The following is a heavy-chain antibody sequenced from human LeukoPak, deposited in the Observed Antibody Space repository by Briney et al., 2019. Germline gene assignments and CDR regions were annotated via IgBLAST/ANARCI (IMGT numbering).Heavy chain of an antibody. D-gene: IGHD1-26*01. Sequence: PSETLSLTCAVYGGSFSGYYWSWIRQPPGKGLEWIGEINHSGSTNYNPSLKSRVTISVDTSKNQFSLKLSSVTAADTAVYYCARAGNIVGNWGQGTLVTVSS. J-gene: IGHJ4*02. CDR3: ARAGNIVGN. V-gene: IGHV4-34*01. CDR2: INHSGST. CDR1: GGSFSGYY.